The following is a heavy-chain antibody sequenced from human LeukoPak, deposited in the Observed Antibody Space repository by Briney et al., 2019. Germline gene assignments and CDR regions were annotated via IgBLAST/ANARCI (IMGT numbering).Heavy chain of an antibody. V-gene: IGHV1-46*01. Sequence: ASVKVSCKASGYTFTSYYMHWVRQAPGQGLEWMGIINPSGGSTSYAQKFQGRVTMTRDTSTSTVYMDLSSLRSEDTAVYYCARDILTGYYTLGWFDPWGQGTLVTVSS. CDR1: GYTFTSYY. CDR3: ARDILTGYYTLGWFDP. D-gene: IGHD3-9*01. J-gene: IGHJ5*02. CDR2: INPSGGST.